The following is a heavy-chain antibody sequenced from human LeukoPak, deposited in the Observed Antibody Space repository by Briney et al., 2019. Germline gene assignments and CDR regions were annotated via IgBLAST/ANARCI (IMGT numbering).Heavy chain of an antibody. CDR2: MYSGGDT. CDR3: ARVLDDKYFQY. D-gene: IGHD3-9*01. Sequence: GGSLRLSCSASGFTVTSNYMSWVRQAPGKGLEWVSLMYSGGDTYYADSVKGRFTISRDNSKNTLYLQMNSLRAEDTAVYLCARVLDDKYFQYWGQGTLLTVS. CDR1: GFTVTSNY. J-gene: IGHJ1*01. V-gene: IGHV3-53*05.